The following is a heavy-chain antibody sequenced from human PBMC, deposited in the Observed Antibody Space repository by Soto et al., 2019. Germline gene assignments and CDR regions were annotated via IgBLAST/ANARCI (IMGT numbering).Heavy chain of an antibody. CDR1: GGTFSNYA. CDR3: ARDVLYYDILTGYSPDYGMDV. Sequence: QVQLVQSGAEVKKPGSSVKVSCKASGGTFSNYAISWVRQAPGQGLEWMGGIIPIFGTANYAQKFQGRVTITADESTSTAYMELSSLISEDTAVYYCARDVLYYDILTGYSPDYGMDVWGQGTTVTVSS. CDR2: IIPIFGTA. J-gene: IGHJ6*02. D-gene: IGHD3-9*01. V-gene: IGHV1-69*12.